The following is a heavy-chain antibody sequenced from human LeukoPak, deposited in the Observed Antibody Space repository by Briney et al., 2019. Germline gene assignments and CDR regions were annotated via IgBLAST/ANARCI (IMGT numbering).Heavy chain of an antibody. Sequence: PGGSLRLSCAASGFTFSSYGMHWVRQAPGKGLEWVAFIRYDGSNKYYADSVKGRFTISRDNSKNTLYLQMNSLRAEDTAVYYCARDADTANYYFDYWGQGTLVTVSS. V-gene: IGHV3-30*02. CDR3: ARDADTANYYFDY. CDR1: GFTFSSYG. J-gene: IGHJ4*02. D-gene: IGHD5-18*01. CDR2: IRYDGSNK.